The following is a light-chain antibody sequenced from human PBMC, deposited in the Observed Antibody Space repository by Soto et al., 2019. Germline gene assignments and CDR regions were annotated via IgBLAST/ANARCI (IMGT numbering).Light chain of an antibody. CDR2: GAS. CDR3: QQYCSSPKVT. CDR1: QSVSSSY. Sequence: EIVVTQSPGTLSLSPGERATLSCRASQSVSSSYLAWYQQKPGQAPRLLIYGASSRATGIPDRFSGSGSGTDFTLTISRLEPEDFAVYYCQQYCSSPKVTFGGGTKVEIK. J-gene: IGKJ4*01. V-gene: IGKV3-20*01.